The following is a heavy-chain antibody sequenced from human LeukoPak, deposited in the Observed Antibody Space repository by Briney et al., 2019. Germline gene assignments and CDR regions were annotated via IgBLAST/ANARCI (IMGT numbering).Heavy chain of an antibody. V-gene: IGHV3-21*01. CDR1: GFTFSSYS. CDR2: ISSSSSYI. D-gene: IGHD2-2*01. Sequence: GGSLRLSCAASGFTFSSYSMNWVRQAPGKGLEWVSSISSSSSYIYYADSMKGRFTISRDNAKNSLYLQMNSLRAEDTAVYYCARDQTGFYCSSTSCPLDYWGQGTLVTVSS. CDR3: ARDQTGFYCSSTSCPLDY. J-gene: IGHJ4*02.